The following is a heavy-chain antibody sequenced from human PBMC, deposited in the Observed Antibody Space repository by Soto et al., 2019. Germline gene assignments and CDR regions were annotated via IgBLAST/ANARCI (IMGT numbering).Heavy chain of an antibody. D-gene: IGHD5-18*01. J-gene: IGHJ6*02. CDR1: GFSVTNSY. CDR3: ARDWSKFSYNYPYYYAMDA. CDR2: LYSSGTT. Sequence: PGGSLRLSCTVSGFSVTNSYINWVRQAPGKGLEWVSILYSSGTTYYADSVRGRFTVSRDDSKNTLFLHMNSLRADDTAVYYCARDWSKFSYNYPYYYAMDAWGQGTTVTVS. V-gene: IGHV3-53*01.